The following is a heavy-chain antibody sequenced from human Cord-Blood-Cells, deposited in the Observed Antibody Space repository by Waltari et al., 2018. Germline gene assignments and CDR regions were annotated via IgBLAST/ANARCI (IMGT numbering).Heavy chain of an antibody. V-gene: IGHV4-39*01. Sequence: QLQLQESGPGLVKPSETLSLTCTFSGGSISSISYYWGWIRQPPGKVREGIGGIYYSGSTNYPTSLKSRVTISVDTSKNQFSLKLSSVTAADTAVYYCARPRLDDISGYYPGPFDYWGQGTLVTVSS. J-gene: IGHJ4*02. D-gene: IGHD3-22*01. CDR3: ARPRLDDISGYYPGPFDY. CDR1: GGSISSISYY. CDR2: IYYSGST.